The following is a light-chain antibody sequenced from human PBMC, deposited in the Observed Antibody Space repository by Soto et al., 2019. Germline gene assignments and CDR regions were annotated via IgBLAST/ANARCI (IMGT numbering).Light chain of an antibody. V-gene: IGKV3-11*01. CDR1: QSLSSY. CDR2: DAS. J-gene: IGKJ4*01. CDR3: QQRSSWPRLT. Sequence: EIVLTQSPATLSLSPGERATLSCRASQSLSSYLAWYQQKPGQAPRLLIYDASNRATGIPARFSGSGSGTDFTLTISSLEPEDFAVYYCQQRSSWPRLTFGGGTKVEIK.